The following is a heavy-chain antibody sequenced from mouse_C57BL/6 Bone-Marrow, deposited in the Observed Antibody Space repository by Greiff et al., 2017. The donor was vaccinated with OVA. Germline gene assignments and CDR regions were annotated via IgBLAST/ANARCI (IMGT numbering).Heavy chain of an antibody. CDR2: INPNNGGT. D-gene: IGHD1-1*01. J-gene: IGHJ1*03. CDR3: ARSDYYGSSYWYFDV. CDR1: GYTFTDYN. Sequence: VQLQQSGPELVKPGASVKIPCKASGYTFTDYNMDWVKQSHGKSLEWIGDINPNNGGTIYNQKFKGKATLTVDKSSSTAYMQLSSLTSEDSAVYYCARSDYYGSSYWYFDVWGTGTTVTVSS. V-gene: IGHV1-18*01.